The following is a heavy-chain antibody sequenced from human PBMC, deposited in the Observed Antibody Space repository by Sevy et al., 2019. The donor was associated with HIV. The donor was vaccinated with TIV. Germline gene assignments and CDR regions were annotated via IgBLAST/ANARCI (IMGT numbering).Heavy chain of an antibody. V-gene: IGHV4-59*01. CDR3: ATVRSYASTMVRGVIDY. CDR1: GGSISSYY. D-gene: IGHD3-10*01. Sequence: SETLSLTCTVSGGSISSYYWSWIRQPQGKGLEWIGYIYYSGSTNYNPSHKSRVTKSVDTSKNQFSLKLSTVTAADTAVDYYATVRSYASTMVRGVIDYWGQGTQVTVSS. J-gene: IGHJ4*02. CDR2: IYYSGST.